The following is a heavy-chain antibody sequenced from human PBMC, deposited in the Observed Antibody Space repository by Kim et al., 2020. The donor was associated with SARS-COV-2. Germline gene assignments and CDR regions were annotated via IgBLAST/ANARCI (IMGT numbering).Heavy chain of an antibody. J-gene: IGHJ2*01. D-gene: IGHD1-26*01. Sequence: GGSLRLSCAASGFTFSTYAMIWVRQAPGKGLEWVSTINGGATATFYADSVKGRFTISRDDSKNTLFLQMNGLRAEDTAKYYCAKGKGGNYYNWYFDVWGRGTLVTVSS. CDR1: GFTFSTYA. CDR2: INGGATAT. V-gene: IGHV3-23*01. CDR3: AKGKGGNYYNWYFDV.